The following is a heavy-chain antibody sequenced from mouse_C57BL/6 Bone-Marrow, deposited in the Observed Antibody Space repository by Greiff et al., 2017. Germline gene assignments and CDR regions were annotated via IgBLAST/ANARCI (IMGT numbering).Heavy chain of an antibody. CDR1: GYTFTDYN. Sequence: VQLQQSGPEPVKPGASVKMSCKASGYTFTDYNMHWVKQSHGKSLEWIGYINPNNGGTSYNQKFKGKATLTVNKSSSTAYMELRSLTSEDSAVYYCARWGYYGSSPYAMDYWGQGTSVTVSS. V-gene: IGHV1-22*01. CDR2: INPNNGGT. J-gene: IGHJ4*01. CDR3: ARWGYYGSSPYAMDY. D-gene: IGHD1-1*01.